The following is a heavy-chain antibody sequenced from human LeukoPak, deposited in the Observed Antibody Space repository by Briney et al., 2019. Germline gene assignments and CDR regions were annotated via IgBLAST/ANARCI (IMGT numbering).Heavy chain of an antibody. CDR2: ISSSSSTI. J-gene: IGHJ4*02. CDR3: ARGFLDFDS. CDR1: GFTFSSYT. D-gene: IGHD3-3*01. V-gene: IGHV3-48*01. Sequence: PGGSLRLSCAASGFTFSSYTMNWVRQAPGKGLEWVSYISSSSSTIYYVDSVKGRFTISRDDSKNTVYLQMNSLRAEDTALYYCARGFLDFDSWGQGTLVIVSS.